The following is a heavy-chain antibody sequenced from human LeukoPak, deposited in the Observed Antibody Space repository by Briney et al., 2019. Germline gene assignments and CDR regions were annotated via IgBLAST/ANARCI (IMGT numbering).Heavy chain of an antibody. V-gene: IGHV3-53*01. CDR2: IYSGGTS. Sequence: GGSLRLSCAASGITVSTNYMNWVRQAPGKGLEWVSVIYSGGTSYYADSVKGRFTISRDNSKNTLFLQMNNLRAEDTAVYYCTRDPTNYGDYVNRIGAFDIWGQGTMVTVSS. CDR3: TRDPTNYGDYVNRIGAFDI. D-gene: IGHD4-17*01. J-gene: IGHJ3*02. CDR1: GITVSTNY.